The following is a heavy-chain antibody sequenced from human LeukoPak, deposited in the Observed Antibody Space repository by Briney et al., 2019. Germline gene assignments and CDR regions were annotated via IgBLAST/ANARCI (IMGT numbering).Heavy chain of an antibody. V-gene: IGHV4-31*03. CDR3: ARSWYQRPLDAFDI. J-gene: IGHJ3*02. Sequence: SETLSLTCTVSGGSISSSSYYWSWIRQHPGKGLEWIGYIYYSGSTYYNPSLKSRVTISVDTSKNQFSLKLSSVTAADTAVYYCARSWYQRPLDAFDIWGQGTMVTVSS. CDR2: IYYSGST. CDR1: GGSISSSSYY. D-gene: IGHD2-2*01.